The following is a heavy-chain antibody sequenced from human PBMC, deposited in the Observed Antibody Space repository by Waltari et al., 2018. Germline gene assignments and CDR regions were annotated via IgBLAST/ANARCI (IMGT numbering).Heavy chain of an antibody. V-gene: IGHV3-9*01. Sequence: EVQLVESGGGLEQPGRSLRLSCAASGFTFDDYAMHWVRQAPGKGLEWVSGISWNSDNIDYADSVKGRFTISRDNAKNSLYLQMNSLRAEDTAVYYCARDPSSGWFDYWGQGTLVTVSS. D-gene: IGHD6-19*01. CDR1: GFTFDDYA. J-gene: IGHJ4*02. CDR2: ISWNSDNI. CDR3: ARDPSSGWFDY.